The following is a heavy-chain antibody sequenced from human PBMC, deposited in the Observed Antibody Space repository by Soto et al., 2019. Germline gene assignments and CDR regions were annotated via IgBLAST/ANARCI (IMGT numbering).Heavy chain of an antibody. Sequence: QLQLQESGPGLVKPSETLSLTCTVPGGSISRSSYYWGWIRQPPGKGLEWIGSIYYSGSTYYNPSLKSRVTISVDTSKNQFSLKLSSVTAADTAVYYCARHDYGGFGLWGQGTLVTVSS. CDR1: GGSISRSSYY. V-gene: IGHV4-39*01. CDR2: IYYSGST. CDR3: ARHDYGGFGL. J-gene: IGHJ4*02. D-gene: IGHD4-17*01.